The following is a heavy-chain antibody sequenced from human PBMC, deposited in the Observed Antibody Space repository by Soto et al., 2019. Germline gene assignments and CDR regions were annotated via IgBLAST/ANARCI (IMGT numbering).Heavy chain of an antibody. CDR2: INPNSGAT. D-gene: IGHD2-15*01. V-gene: IGHV1-2*02. J-gene: IGHJ5*02. CDR1: GYTFSDYY. CDR3: ARAIYCSGSTCHPFDP. Sequence: QVQLVQSGAEVKKPGASVKVSCKASGYTFSDYYMHWVRQAPGQGLEWMGWINPNSGATNYAPMFQGRVSMTRDKSISTAYMELNSLRSDDTAVYYCARAIYCSGSTCHPFDPCGQGTLVTVSS.